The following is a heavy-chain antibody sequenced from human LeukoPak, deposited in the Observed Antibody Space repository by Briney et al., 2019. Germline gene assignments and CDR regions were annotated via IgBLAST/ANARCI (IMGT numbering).Heavy chain of an antibody. V-gene: IGHV3-21*01. D-gene: IGHD3-22*01. CDR2: ISSSSSYI. CDR3: ARDDSSPFDY. Sequence: AGGSLRLSSAASGFTFSSYSMNWVRQAPGKGLEWVSSISSSSSYIYYADSVKGRFTISRDNAKNSLYLQMNSLRAEDTAVYYCARDDSSPFDYWGQGTLVTVSS. CDR1: GFTFSSYS. J-gene: IGHJ4*02.